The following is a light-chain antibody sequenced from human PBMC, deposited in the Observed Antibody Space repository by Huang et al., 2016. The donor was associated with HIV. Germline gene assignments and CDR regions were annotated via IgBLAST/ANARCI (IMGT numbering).Light chain of an antibody. V-gene: IGKV3-15*01. CDR2: GAS. Sequence: EIVMTQSPATLSVSPGERATLSCRASQSISSDLAWYQHKPGQAPRPLIYGASTRATGIPARFSGSGSGTEFTLTISGLQSEDFAVYYCQQYNNWPPMTFGQGTKVEIK. J-gene: IGKJ1*01. CDR1: QSISSD. CDR3: QQYNNWPPMT.